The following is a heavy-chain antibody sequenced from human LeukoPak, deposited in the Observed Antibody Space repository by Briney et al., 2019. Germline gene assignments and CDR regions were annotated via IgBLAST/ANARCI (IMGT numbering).Heavy chain of an antibody. J-gene: IGHJ4*02. D-gene: IGHD2/OR15-2a*01. CDR2: IYTSGST. V-gene: IGHV4-4*07. CDR1: GGSISSYF. CDR3: ARDLLTRAFDY. Sequence: SETLSLTCTVTGGSISSYFWRWIRQPAGKGLEWIGRIYTSGSTNYNPSLKSRVTMSVDTSKNQFSLKLSSVTAADTAVYYCARDLLTRAFDYWGQGTLVTVSS.